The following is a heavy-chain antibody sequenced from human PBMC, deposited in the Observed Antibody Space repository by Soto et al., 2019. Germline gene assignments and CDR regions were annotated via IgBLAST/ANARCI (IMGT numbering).Heavy chain of an antibody. J-gene: IGHJ6*02. V-gene: IGHV1-2*02. CDR1: GYTFTGYY. Sequence: ASVKVSCKASGYTFTGYYVHWLRESPGQGLEWMGWINPNSGDTYLAQRFQGRVTMNRDTSIGTAYMELRGLTSDDTAEYYCAKGGAIVAAGTRVYLYNAMDVWGQGTTVTVSS. CDR3: AKGGAIVAAGTRVYLYNAMDV. CDR2: INPNSGDT. D-gene: IGHD1-26*01.